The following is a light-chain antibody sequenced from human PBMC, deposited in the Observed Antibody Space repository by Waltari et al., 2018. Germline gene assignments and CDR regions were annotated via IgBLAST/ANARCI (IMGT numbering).Light chain of an antibody. CDR1: QGIGSW. Sequence: DIQMTQSPSSISASVGDSVTMTCRASQGIGSWLAWYQQKPGKAPKLLIYGASTLQSGVPSRFSGSGSGTDFILTISSLQPEDFGTYYCQQANSLVFTFGPGTKVDVK. CDR3: QQANSLVFT. CDR2: GAS. J-gene: IGKJ3*01. V-gene: IGKV1-12*01.